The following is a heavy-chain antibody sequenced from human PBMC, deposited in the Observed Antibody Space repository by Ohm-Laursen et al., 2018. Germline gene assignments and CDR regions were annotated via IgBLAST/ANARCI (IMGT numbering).Heavy chain of an antibody. Sequence: SLRLSCAASGFTVSNDYISWVRQAPGKGLAWVSVIYSGGSTYYADSVMGRFTMSRDNSKNTLYLQMNSLRAEDTAVYFCARGYYFDSSDSNWGQGTLVTVSS. J-gene: IGHJ4*02. CDR3: ARGYYFDSSDSN. CDR1: GFTVSNDY. V-gene: IGHV3-66*01. D-gene: IGHD3-22*01. CDR2: IYSGGST.